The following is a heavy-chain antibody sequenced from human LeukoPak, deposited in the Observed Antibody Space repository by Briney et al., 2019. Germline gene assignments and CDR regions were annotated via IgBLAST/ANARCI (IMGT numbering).Heavy chain of an antibody. J-gene: IGHJ1*01. D-gene: IGHD3-22*01. CDR1: GFTFSSYA. CDR2: ISYDGSNK. CDR3: ARGPAPWYYYDSSGYITRGYFQH. V-gene: IGHV3-30-3*01. Sequence: PGGSLRLSCAASGFTFSSYAMHWVRQAPGKGLEWVAVISYDGSNKYYADSVKGRFTISRDNSKNTLYLQMNSLRAEDTAVYYCARGPAPWYYYDSSGYITRGYFQHWGQGTLVTVSS.